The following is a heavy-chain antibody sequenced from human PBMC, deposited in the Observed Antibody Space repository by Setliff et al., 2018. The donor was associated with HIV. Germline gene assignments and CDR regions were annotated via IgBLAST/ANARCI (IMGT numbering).Heavy chain of an antibody. Sequence: SVKVSCKASGGTFSSYAISWVRQAPGQGLEWMGGIIPSFGTANYAQKFQGRVTFTRDTSASTAYMELSSLRSEDTAVYYCAREGKFRYYYYMDVWGKGTTVTVSS. J-gene: IGHJ6*03. CDR3: AREGKFRYYYYMDV. CDR1: GGTFSSYA. V-gene: IGHV1-69*05. CDR2: IIPSFGTA. D-gene: IGHD3-10*01.